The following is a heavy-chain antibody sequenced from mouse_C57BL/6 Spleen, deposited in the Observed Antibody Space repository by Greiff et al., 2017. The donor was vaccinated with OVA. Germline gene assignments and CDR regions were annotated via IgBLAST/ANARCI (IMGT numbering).Heavy chain of an antibody. D-gene: IGHD2-1*01. J-gene: IGHJ2*01. CDR2: ISSGSSTI. Sequence: EVKLVESGGGLVKPGGSLKLSCAASGFTFSDYGMHWVRQAPEKGLEWVAYISSGSSTIYYADTVKGRFTISRDNAKNTLFLQMTSLRSEDTAMYYCAREVYYGNPYYFDYWGQGTTLTVSS. CDR1: GFTFSDYG. CDR3: AREVYYGNPYYFDY. V-gene: IGHV5-17*01.